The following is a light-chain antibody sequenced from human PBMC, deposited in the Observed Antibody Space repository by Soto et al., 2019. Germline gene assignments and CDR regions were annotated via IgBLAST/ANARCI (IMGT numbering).Light chain of an antibody. CDR2: GAS. V-gene: IGKV3-15*01. CDR3: QQYSNWPT. Sequence: EIVLSQFPGTLSLSPGERATLSCGASQSVTSNYLAWYQQRPGQAPRLLISGASTRATGIAARFSGSGSGREFTLTISSLQSEDSALYYCQQYSNWPTFGQGTRLEI. CDR1: QSVTSN. J-gene: IGKJ5*01.